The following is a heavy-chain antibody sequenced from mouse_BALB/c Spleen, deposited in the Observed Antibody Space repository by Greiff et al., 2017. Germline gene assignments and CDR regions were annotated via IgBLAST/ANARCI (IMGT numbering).Heavy chain of an antibody. CDR2: ISYDGSN. D-gene: IGHD2-1*01. Sequence: VQLQQSGPGLVKPSQSLSLTCSVTGYSITSGYYWNWIRQFPGNKLEWMGYISYDGSNNYNPSLKNRISITRDTSKNQFFLKLNSVTTEDTATYYCARDGNYDAMDYWGQGTSVTVSS. CDR3: ARDGNYDAMDY. V-gene: IGHV3-6*02. J-gene: IGHJ4*01. CDR1: GYSITSGYY.